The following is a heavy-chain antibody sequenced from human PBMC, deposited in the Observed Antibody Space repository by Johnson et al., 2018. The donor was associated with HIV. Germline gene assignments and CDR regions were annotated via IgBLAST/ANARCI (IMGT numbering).Heavy chain of an antibody. V-gene: IGHV3-30-3*01. CDR2: ISSDGRAT. CDR1: GFTFSNYA. D-gene: IGHD1-26*01. J-gene: IGHJ3*02. CDR3: ARDWDAYGAFYI. Sequence: VQLVESGGGVVQPGSSLRLSCAASGFTFSNYAVHWVRQAPGKGLEWVAVISSDGRATYYADSVKGPFTISRDNSKTTLYLQWNTLRAADTAVYYCARDWDAYGAFYIWGQGTMVTVSS.